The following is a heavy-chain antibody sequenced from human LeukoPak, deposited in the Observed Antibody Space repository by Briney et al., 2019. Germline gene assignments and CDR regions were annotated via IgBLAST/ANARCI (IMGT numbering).Heavy chain of an antibody. CDR3: AKFFELRRDFDY. Sequence: GGSLRLSCAASGFIFSTYAMSWVRQAPGKGLEWVSGLSGSSSSTYYADSVKGRFTISRDNSRNTLYLQLNSLRAEDTAVYYCAKFFELRRDFDYWGQGTLVTVSS. CDR2: LSGSSSST. J-gene: IGHJ4*02. D-gene: IGHD3/OR15-3a*01. CDR1: GFIFSTYA. V-gene: IGHV3-23*01.